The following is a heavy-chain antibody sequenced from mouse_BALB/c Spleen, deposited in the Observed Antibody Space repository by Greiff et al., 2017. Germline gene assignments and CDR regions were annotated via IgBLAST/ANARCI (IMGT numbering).Heavy chain of an antibody. J-gene: IGHJ3*01. V-gene: IGHV2-9-2*01. CDR1: GFSLTSYD. CDR2: IWTGGGT. CDR3: VRDSDWFAY. D-gene: IGHD3-1*01. Sequence: VKLMESGPGLVAPSQSLSITCTVSGFSLTSYDISWIRQPPGKGLEWLGVIWTGGGTNYNSAFMSRLSISKDNSKSQVFLKMNSLQTDDTAIYYCVRDSDWFAYWGQGTLVTVSA.